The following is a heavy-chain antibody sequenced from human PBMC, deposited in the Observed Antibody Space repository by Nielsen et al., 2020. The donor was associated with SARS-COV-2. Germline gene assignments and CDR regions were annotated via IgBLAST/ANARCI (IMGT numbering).Heavy chain of an antibody. CDR1: GFTFNNYG. Sequence: GGSLRLSCVASGFTFNNYGFYWVRQAPGKGLEWVASISYEGSKRYYADSLTGRFTVSRDSSKNTVYLQMNSLSLEDTAVYYCAKRRALFMLSFGGEGAMDVWGQGTTVSVSS. V-gene: IGHV3-30*18. D-gene: IGHD3-16*01. J-gene: IGHJ6*02. CDR2: ISYEGSKR. CDR3: AKRRALFMLSFGGEGAMDV.